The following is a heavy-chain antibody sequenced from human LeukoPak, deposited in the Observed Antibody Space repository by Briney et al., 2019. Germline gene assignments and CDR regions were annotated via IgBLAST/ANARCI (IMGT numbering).Heavy chain of an antibody. J-gene: IGHJ4*02. CDR3: ARKPDILTGYYFDY. CDR1: GFTFSSYS. D-gene: IGHD3-9*01. Sequence: GGSLRLSCAASGFTFSSYSMNWVRQAPGKGLEWVSYISSSSSTIYYADSVKGRFTISRDNAKNSLYLQMNSLRAEDTAVYYCARKPDILTGYYFDYWGQGTLVTVSS. CDR2: ISSSSSTI. V-gene: IGHV3-48*01.